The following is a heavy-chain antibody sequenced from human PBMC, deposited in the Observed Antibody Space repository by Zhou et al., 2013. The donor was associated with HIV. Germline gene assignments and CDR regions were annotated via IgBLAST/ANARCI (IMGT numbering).Heavy chain of an antibody. CDR1: GFTFTSSA. V-gene: IGHV1-58*02. CDR3: AAAFVRGVTQGHYGMDV. CDR2: IVVGSGNT. Sequence: QMQLVQSGPEVKKPGTSVKVSCKASGFTFTSSAMQWVRQARGQRLEWIGWIVVGSGNTNYAQKFQERVTITRDMSTSTAYMELSSLRSEDTAVYYCAAAFVRGVTQGHYGMDVWGQGTTVTVSS. D-gene: IGHD3-10*02. J-gene: IGHJ6*02.